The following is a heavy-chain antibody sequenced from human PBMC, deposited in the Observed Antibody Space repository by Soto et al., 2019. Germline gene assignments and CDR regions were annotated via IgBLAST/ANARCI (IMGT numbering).Heavy chain of an antibody. Sequence: PSQTLSLTCAISGDSVSSNSAAWNWVRQSPSRGLEWLGRTYYRSKWYNDYAVSVKSRITINPDTSKNQFSLQLNSVTPEDTAVYYCARVGYYGSGSYRVASFDYWGQGTLVTVSS. J-gene: IGHJ4*02. CDR3: ARVGYYGSGSYRVASFDY. D-gene: IGHD3-10*01. CDR2: TYYRSKWYN. CDR1: GDSVSSNSAA. V-gene: IGHV6-1*01.